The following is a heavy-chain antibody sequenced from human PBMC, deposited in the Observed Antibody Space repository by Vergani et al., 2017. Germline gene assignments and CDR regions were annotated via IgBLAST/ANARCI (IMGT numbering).Heavy chain of an antibody. Sequence: QLQLQESGPGLVKPSETLSLTCTVSGGSISSSSYYWGWIRQPPGKGLEWIGSIYYSGRTYYNPSLKSRVTISVDTSKNQFSLKLSSLTAADTAVYYCARHYSLSSYSSSWLNWFDPWGQGTLVTVSS. V-gene: IGHV4-39*01. CDR1: GGSISSSSYY. CDR2: IYYSGRT. D-gene: IGHD6-13*01. CDR3: ARHYSLSSYSSSWLNWFDP. J-gene: IGHJ5*02.